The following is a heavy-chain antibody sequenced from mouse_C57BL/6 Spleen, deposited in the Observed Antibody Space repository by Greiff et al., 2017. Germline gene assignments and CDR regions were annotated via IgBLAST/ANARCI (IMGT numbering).Heavy chain of an antibody. Sequence: QVQLKESDAELVKPGASVKISCKASGYTFTDYTIHWMKQRPEQGLEWIGYIYPRDGSTKYNEKFKGKATLTADKSSSTAYMQLNSLTSEDSAVYFCARHYYGSSYDYFDYWGQGTTLTVSS. CDR3: ARHYYGSSYDYFDY. CDR2: IYPRDGST. J-gene: IGHJ2*01. CDR1: GYTFTDYT. V-gene: IGHV1-78*01. D-gene: IGHD1-1*01.